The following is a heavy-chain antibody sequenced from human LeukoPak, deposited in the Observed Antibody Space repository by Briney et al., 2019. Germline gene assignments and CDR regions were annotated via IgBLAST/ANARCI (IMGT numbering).Heavy chain of an antibody. CDR1: GYTFTSYY. Sequence: ASVKVSCKASGYTFTSYYMHWVRQAPGQGLEWMGIINPSGGSTSYAQKFQGRVTITADKSTSTAYMELSSLRSEDTAVYYCARDAEPKYYYGSGSYYNYLDYWGQGTLVTVSS. CDR2: INPSGGST. V-gene: IGHV1-46*01. D-gene: IGHD3-10*01. CDR3: ARDAEPKYYYGSGSYYNYLDY. J-gene: IGHJ4*02.